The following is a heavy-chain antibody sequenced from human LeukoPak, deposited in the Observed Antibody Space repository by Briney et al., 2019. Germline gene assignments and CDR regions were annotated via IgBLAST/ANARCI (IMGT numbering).Heavy chain of an antibody. CDR2: IYTSGST. CDR3: ARDLGGSGTPLLDYYMDV. D-gene: IGHD3-10*01. Sequence: PSETLSLTCTVSGGSISSGSYYWSWIRQPAGKGLEWIGRIYTSGSTNYNPSLKSRVTISVDTSKNQFSLKLSSVTAADTAVYYCARDLGGSGTPLLDYYMDVWGKGTTVTVSS. V-gene: IGHV4-61*02. J-gene: IGHJ6*03. CDR1: GGSISSGSYY.